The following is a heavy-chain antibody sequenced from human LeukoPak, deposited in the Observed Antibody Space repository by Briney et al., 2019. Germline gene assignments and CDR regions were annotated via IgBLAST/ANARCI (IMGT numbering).Heavy chain of an antibody. CDR1: GFTFSSHG. CDR2: ISGSGVST. J-gene: IGHJ3*02. V-gene: IGHV3-23*01. CDR3: AKAMIEGAFDI. D-gene: IGHD3-22*01. Sequence: PGGTLRLSCAASGFTFSSHGMSWVRQAPGQGLEWVSVISGSGVSTYYADSVKGRFTISRDNSKNTLYLQMNSLRAEDTAVYYCAKAMIEGAFDIWGQGTMVTVSS.